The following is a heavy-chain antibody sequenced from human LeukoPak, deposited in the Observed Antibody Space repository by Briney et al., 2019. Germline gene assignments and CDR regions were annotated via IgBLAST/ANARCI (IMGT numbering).Heavy chain of an antibody. CDR1: GGSISSYY. V-gene: IGHV4-59*01. CDR3: ARVNGVAAARTGLWFHYGMDV. J-gene: IGHJ6*02. D-gene: IGHD6-13*01. CDR2: IYYSGST. Sequence: HPSETLSLTCTVSGGSISSYYWSWIRQPPGKGLEWIGYIYYSGSTNYNPSLKSRVTISVDTSKNQFSLKLSSVTAADTAVYYCARVNGVAAARTGLWFHYGMDVWGQGTTVTVSS.